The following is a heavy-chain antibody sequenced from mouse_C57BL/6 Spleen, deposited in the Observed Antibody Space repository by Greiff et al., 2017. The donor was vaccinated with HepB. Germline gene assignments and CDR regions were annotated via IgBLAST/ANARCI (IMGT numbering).Heavy chain of an antibody. CDR3: AREGPYWYFDV. V-gene: IGHV5-4*01. Sequence: EVQLVESGGGLVKPGGSLKLSCAASGFTFSSYAMSWVRQTPEKRLEWVATISDGGSYTYYPDNVKGRFTISRDNAKNNLYLQMSHLKSEDTAMYYCAREGPYWYFDVWGTGTTVTVSS. CDR1: GFTFSSYA. J-gene: IGHJ1*03. CDR2: ISDGGSYT.